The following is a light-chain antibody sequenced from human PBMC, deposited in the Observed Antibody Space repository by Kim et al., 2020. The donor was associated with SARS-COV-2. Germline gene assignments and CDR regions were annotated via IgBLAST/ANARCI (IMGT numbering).Light chain of an antibody. CDR2: DTT. CDR1: TGAVTSGHY. J-gene: IGLJ3*02. CDR3: LLSYSGAWV. Sequence: QAVVTQEPSLTVSPGGTVTLTCDSSTGAVTSGHYPYWFQQKPGQAPRTLLYDTTNKHSWTPARFSGSLLGGRAALTLSSAQPEDEAEYFCLLSYSGAWVFGGGTKVTVL. V-gene: IGLV7-46*01.